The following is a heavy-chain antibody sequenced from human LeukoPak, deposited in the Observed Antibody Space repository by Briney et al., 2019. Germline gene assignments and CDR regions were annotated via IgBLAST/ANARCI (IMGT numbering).Heavy chain of an antibody. CDR1: GLTFSNVD. D-gene: IGHD6-19*01. V-gene: IGHV3-23*01. CDR2: ITNRGDGT. J-gene: IGHJ4*02. CDR3: AKDARRTSGWYYFDS. Sequence: GGSLRLSCTASGLTFSNVDMGSVRQAPGKGLEWVSAITNRGDGTYFAYAVKGRVTISRDNSKDTLYLQLNSLRADAPAFYYCAKDARRTSGWYYFDSWGQGTLVTVSS.